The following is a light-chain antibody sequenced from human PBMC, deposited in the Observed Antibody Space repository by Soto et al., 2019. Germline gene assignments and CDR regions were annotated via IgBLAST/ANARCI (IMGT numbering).Light chain of an antibody. Sequence: QSVLTQPPSASGTPGQRVTISCSGSSSNIGSNTVNWYQQLPGTAPKLLIYSNNQRPSGVPARFSGSKSGASASLAISGLLSDDEADYYCAAWDDSMHGVVFGGGTKLTVL. J-gene: IGLJ2*01. CDR1: SSNIGSNT. V-gene: IGLV1-44*01. CDR2: SNN. CDR3: AAWDDSMHGVV.